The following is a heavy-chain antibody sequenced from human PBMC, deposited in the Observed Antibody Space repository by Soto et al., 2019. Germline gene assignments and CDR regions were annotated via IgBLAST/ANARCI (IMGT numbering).Heavy chain of an antibody. CDR1: GHTFTGHH. D-gene: IGHD1-7*01. CDR3: ELEPTGTAGFDY. V-gene: IGHV1-2*02. J-gene: IGHJ4*02. CDR2: IDLDIGDT. Sequence: QVQMVQSGAEVKKPGASVKVSCKASGHTFTGHHMHWVRQAPGQGLEWMGLIDLDIGDTKYAQKFQGRVTSTSETSITTDYMELRGLTSDVSAVYYCELEPTGTAGFDYWGQGTLVTVSS.